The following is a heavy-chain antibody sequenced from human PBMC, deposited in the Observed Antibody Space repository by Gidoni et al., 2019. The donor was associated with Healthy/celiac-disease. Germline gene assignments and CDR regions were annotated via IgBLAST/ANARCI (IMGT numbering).Heavy chain of an antibody. V-gene: IGHV3-73*01. J-gene: IGHJ6*02. CDR3: TRVVGFYGMDV. CDR1: GFTFSGSA. D-gene: IGHD2-15*01. CDR2: IRSKANSYAT. Sequence: EVQLVESGGGLVQPGGSLKLSCAASGFTFSGSAMHWVRQASGKGLEWVGSIRSKANSYATAYAASVKGSFTISRDDSKNTAYLQMNSLKTEDTAVYYCTRVVGFYGMDVWGQGTTVTVSS.